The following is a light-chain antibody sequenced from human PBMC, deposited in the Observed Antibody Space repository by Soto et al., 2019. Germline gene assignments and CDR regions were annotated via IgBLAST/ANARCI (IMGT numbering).Light chain of an antibody. Sequence: AIRLTQSPSSLSASVGDRVTITCRASQGISSALAWYQQKPGKAPKLLIYDASSLESGVPSRFSGSGSGTDFTLTISSLQPEDFATYYGQQFNSYPFTFGQGTRLEIK. V-gene: IGKV1-13*02. J-gene: IGKJ5*01. CDR1: QGISSA. CDR3: QQFNSYPFT. CDR2: DAS.